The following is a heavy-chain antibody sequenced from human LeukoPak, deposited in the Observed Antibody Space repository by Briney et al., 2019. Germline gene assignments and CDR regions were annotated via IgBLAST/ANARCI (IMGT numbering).Heavy chain of an antibody. CDR2: IIGDGRST. CDR1: GFTFTSYA. Sequence: GGSLRLSCAASGFTFTSYAMSWVRQAPGKGLEWVSAIIGDGRSTYYADSVKGRFTISRDNSKNTFYLQMNSLRAEDTAVYYCARVEGVLMVYGFPYFFDYWGQGTLVTVSS. V-gene: IGHV3-23*01. J-gene: IGHJ4*02. D-gene: IGHD2-8*01. CDR3: ARVEGVLMVYGFPYFFDY.